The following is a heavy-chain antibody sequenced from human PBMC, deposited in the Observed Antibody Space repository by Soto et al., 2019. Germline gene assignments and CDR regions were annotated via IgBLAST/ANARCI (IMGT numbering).Heavy chain of an antibody. V-gene: IGHV3-48*01. J-gene: IGHJ5*02. CDR1: GSSVSTFG. CDR2: ISSSSTTI. CDR3: ARDKGGSVAGFNWFDP. D-gene: IGHD6-19*01. Sequence: GGSLRLSCVASGSSVSTFGMNWVRQAPGEGLEWVAYISSSSTTIFYGGSVKGRSTASRDNAENSMYLEMNNLRVEDTAIYYCARDKGGSVAGFNWFDPWGHGTLVTV.